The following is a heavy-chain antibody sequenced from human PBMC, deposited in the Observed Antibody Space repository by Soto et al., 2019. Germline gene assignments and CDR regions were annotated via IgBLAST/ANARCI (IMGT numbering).Heavy chain of an antibody. CDR3: ARETVVTARTPVWDY. V-gene: IGHV3-30-3*01. J-gene: IGHJ4*02. Sequence: QVQLVESGGGVVQPGRSLRLSCAASGFTFSSYAMHWVRQAPGKGLEWVAVISYDGSNKYYADSVKGRFTISRDKSKNALYLQMISLRAEDTAVYYCARETVVTARTPVWDYWGQGTLVTVSS. CDR1: GFTFSSYA. D-gene: IGHD2-21*02. CDR2: ISYDGSNK.